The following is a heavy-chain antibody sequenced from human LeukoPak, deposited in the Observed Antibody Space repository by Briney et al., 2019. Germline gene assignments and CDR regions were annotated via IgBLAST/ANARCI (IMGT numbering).Heavy chain of an antibody. CDR2: ISWNSGSI. CDR3: AKGRSGYLVDY. V-gene: IGHV3-9*01. CDR1: GFTFDDYA. J-gene: IGHJ4*02. D-gene: IGHD3-22*01. Sequence: GGSLRLSCAASGFTFDDYAMHWVRQAPGKGLEWVSGISWNSGSIGYADSVEGRFTISRDNAKNSLYLQMNSLRAEDTALYYCAKGRSGYLVDYWGQGTLVTVSS.